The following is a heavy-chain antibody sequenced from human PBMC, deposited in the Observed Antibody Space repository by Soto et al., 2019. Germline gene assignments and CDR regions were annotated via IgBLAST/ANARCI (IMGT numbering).Heavy chain of an antibody. CDR1: GYTFTIYW. Sequence: PVESLKISCQVSGYTFTIYWIGWFLQMPGKGLEWMGIIYPSDSDTRYSPSFQGQVTISADQSINTAYLQWDSLKASDTAIYYCARPANTVADHFDLWGQGTPVTVSS. D-gene: IGHD4-17*01. J-gene: IGHJ4*02. CDR2: IYPSDSDT. CDR3: ARPANTVADHFDL. V-gene: IGHV5-51*01.